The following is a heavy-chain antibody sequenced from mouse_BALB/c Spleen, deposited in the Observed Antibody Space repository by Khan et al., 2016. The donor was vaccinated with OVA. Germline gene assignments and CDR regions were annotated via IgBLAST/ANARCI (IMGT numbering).Heavy chain of an antibody. V-gene: IGHV1S41*01. J-gene: IGHJ4*01. Sequence: DLVKPGASVKLSCKASGYTFTSYWINWIKQRPGQGLEWIGRIAPGSGSTYYNEMFKGKATLTVDTSSSTAYIQLSSLSSEDSAVYVCARANGNYLYYYAMDYWGQGTSVTVSS. CDR1: GYTFTSYW. CDR3: ARANGNYLYYYAMDY. D-gene: IGHD2-1*01. CDR2: IAPGSGST.